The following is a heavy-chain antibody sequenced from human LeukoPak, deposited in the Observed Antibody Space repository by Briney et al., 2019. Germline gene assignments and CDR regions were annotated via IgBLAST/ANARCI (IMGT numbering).Heavy chain of an antibody. V-gene: IGHV3-11*01. CDR1: GFTFSDYY. CDR2: ISSSGSTI. D-gene: IGHD3-10*01. J-gene: IGHJ6*02. Sequence: PGGSLRLSCAASGFTFSDYYMSWIRQAPGKGLEWVSYISSSGSTIYYADSVKGRFTISRDNAKNSLYLQMNSLRAEDTAVYYCARDSPMVRGVIIYYYYGMDVWGQGTTVTVSS. CDR3: ARDSPMVRGVIIYYYYGMDV.